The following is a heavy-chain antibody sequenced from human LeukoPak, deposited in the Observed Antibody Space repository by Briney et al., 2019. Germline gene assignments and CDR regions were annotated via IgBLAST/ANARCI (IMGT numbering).Heavy chain of an antibody. V-gene: IGHV3-48*03. CDR3: ARYYYDSSGYSYYFDY. Sequence: QPGGSLRLSCAASGFTFSSYEMNWVRQAPGKGLEWVSYISSSGSTIYYADSVKGRFTISRDNAKNSLYLQMNSLRAEDTAVYYCARYYYDSSGYSYYFDYWGQGTLVTVSS. D-gene: IGHD3-22*01. J-gene: IGHJ4*02. CDR1: GFTFSSYE. CDR2: ISSSGSTI.